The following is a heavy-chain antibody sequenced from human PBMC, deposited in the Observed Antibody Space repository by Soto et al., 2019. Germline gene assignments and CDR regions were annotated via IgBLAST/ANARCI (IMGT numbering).Heavy chain of an antibody. D-gene: IGHD6-19*01. V-gene: IGHV3-23*01. CDR3: AKTDKFNPQSSGWANRFDY. Sequence: EVQLLESGGGLVQPGGSLRLSCAASGFTFSSYAMTWVRQAPGKGLEWVSTISRSGDSTYYRDSVKGRFTISRDNSKNTVYLQMNSLRTEDTAGYNFAKTDKFNPQSSGWANRFDYWGQGTLVTVSS. J-gene: IGHJ4*02. CDR2: ISRSGDST. CDR1: GFTFSSYA.